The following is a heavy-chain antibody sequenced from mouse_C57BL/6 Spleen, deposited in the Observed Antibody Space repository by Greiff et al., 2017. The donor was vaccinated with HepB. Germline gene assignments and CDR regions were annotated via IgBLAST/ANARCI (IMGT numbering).Heavy chain of an antibody. Sequence: EVNVVESGGGLVKPGGSLKLSCAASGFTFSSYAMSWVRQTPEKRLEWVATISDGGSYTYYPDNVKGRFTISRDNAKNNLYLQMSHLKSEDTAMYYCARGGVGRWMDYWGQGTSVTVSS. CDR3: ARGGVGRWMDY. V-gene: IGHV5-4*03. J-gene: IGHJ4*01. CDR2: ISDGGSYT. D-gene: IGHD4-1*01. CDR1: GFTFSSYA.